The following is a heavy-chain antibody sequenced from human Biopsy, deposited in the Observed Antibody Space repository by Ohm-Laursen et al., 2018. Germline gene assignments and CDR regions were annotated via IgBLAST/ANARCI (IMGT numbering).Heavy chain of an antibody. CDR3: AREAIGYQLPCDD. CDR1: GYIFTTSG. V-gene: IGHV1-69*11. J-gene: IGHJ4*02. Sequence: SVKVSCKASGYIFTTSGISWVRQAPGQGLEWMGRIIPILRTTAYAQTFLGRVTITADSPTSTVDMELTSLTSDDTAVYFCAREAIGYQLPCDDWGQGTLVTVSS. CDR2: IIPILRTT. D-gene: IGHD2-2*01.